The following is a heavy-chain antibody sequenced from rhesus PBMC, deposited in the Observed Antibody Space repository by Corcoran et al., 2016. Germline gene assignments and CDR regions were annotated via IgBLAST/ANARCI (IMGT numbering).Heavy chain of an antibody. CDR2: FYGSGGRN. CDR1: GGSISGYYY. J-gene: IGHJ4*01. CDR3: ASVNTVTDGDY. D-gene: IGHD4-23*01. V-gene: IGHV4S14*01. Sequence: QVQLQESGPGLVKPSETLSLTCAVSGGSISGYYYWSWIRQPPGKGLEWIGCFYGSGGRNYLNPALKSRVTLSVDTSKKQFSLKLSSVTAADTAVYYCASVNTVTDGDYWGQGVLVTVSS.